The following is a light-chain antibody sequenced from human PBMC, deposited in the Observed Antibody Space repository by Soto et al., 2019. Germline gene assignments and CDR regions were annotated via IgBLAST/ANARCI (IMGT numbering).Light chain of an antibody. J-gene: IGLJ2*01. CDR3: SSYTIDNSVV. Sequence: QSVLTQPASVSGSPGQSITISCIGTTSDVGGYNYVSWYQHHPGKAPKLMIFEVANRPSGISDRFSASKSGNTASLTISGLQAEDEADYYCSSYTIDNSVVFGGGTKVTVL. CDR1: TSDVGGYNY. CDR2: EVA. V-gene: IGLV2-14*01.